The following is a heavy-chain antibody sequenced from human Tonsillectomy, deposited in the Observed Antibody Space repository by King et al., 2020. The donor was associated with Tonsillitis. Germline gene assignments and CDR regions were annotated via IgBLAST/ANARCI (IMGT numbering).Heavy chain of an antibody. CDR2: ISYDGSDK. J-gene: IGHJ6*02. Sequence: QVQLVESGGGVVQPGRSLRLSCVASGFTFSSYGMHWVRQAPGKGLEWVVVISYDGSDKYYADSVKGRFIISRDNSKNTLYLQMNSLRAEDTAVYHCAKEAALYNNGMDVWGQGTTVTVSS. V-gene: IGHV3-30*18. CDR3: AKEAALYNNGMDV. CDR1: GFTFSSYG. D-gene: IGHD3-10*01.